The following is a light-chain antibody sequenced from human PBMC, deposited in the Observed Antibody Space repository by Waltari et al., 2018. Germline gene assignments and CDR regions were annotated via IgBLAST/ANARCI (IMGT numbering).Light chain of an antibody. CDR3: SSYTRSGPL. CDR1: SSDVGRYYY. V-gene: IGLV2-14*01. CDR2: EVH. J-gene: IGLJ3*02. Sequence: QSALPQPASVSGCPGQSSTISCTGTSSDVGRYYYVSWYQQHRGKAPILMIYEVHNRPSGVSNRFSGSKSGNTASLTISGLQAEDEADYYCSSYTRSGPLFGGGTKLTVL.